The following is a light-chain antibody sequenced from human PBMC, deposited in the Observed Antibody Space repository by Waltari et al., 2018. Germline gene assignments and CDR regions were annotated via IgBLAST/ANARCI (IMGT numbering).Light chain of an antibody. CDR2: EVN. J-gene: IGLJ3*02. CDR3: SLYTTCNTRV. CDR1: SRDVGCYNY. V-gene: IGLV2-14*01. Sequence: QSALTQPASVSWSPGQSITISCTGTSRDVGCYNYVSWYQQYPGKVPKLLIYEVNNRPSGFFDRFSGSKSGNTASLTISGLQAEDEADYYCSLYTTCNTRVFGGVTKLTVL.